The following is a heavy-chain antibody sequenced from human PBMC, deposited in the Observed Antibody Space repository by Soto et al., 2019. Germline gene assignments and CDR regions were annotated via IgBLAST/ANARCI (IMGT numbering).Heavy chain of an antibody. CDR1: GDSVRGYY. Sequence: QVQLQESGPGLVKPSETLSLTCTISGDSVRGYYWSWIRQSPGKRLEWITYFYSSGDTNYNPPLTSRVTISIDLAKNQFSMRLSSVTEADTAVYYCARIPRLGSEKSLSFDVWGPGTMVTVSS. CDR3: ARIPRLGSEKSLSFDV. J-gene: IGHJ3*01. V-gene: IGHV4-59*02. CDR2: FYSSGDT. D-gene: IGHD3-10*01.